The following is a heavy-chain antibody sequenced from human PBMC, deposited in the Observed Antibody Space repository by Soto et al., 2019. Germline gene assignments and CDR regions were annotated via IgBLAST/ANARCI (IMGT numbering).Heavy chain of an antibody. Sequence: SETLSLSCAVYGGSFSGYYWSWIRQPPGKGLEWIGEINHSGSTNYNPSLKSRVTISVDTSKNQFSLKLSSVTAADTAVYYCARGESLDFWSGYPAGFDYWGQGTLVTVSS. D-gene: IGHD3-3*01. CDR2: INHSGST. CDR1: GGSFSGYY. CDR3: ARGESLDFWSGYPAGFDY. J-gene: IGHJ4*02. V-gene: IGHV4-34*01.